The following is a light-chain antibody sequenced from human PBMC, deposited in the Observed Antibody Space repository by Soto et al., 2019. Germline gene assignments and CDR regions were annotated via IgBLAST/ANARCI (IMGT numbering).Light chain of an antibody. CDR1: QNVDRS. Sequence: EIVMTQSPAILSLSPGERATLSCRASQNVDRSLAWYQHKPGPAPRLLIHVVSTRAPGIPARFSGSGSGTEFTLTISSLQSEDFAVYYCQHYYKWPRTFGKGTAVDIK. V-gene: IGKV3-15*01. J-gene: IGKJ1*01. CDR3: QHYYKWPRT. CDR2: VVS.